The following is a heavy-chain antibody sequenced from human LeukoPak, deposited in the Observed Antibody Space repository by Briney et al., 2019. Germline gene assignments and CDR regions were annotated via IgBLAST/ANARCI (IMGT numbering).Heavy chain of an antibody. CDR2: IYTSGST. V-gene: IGHV4-4*09. CDR1: GGSISSYY. CDR3: ARSSVFWGAWYYFDD. Sequence: SETLSLTCTVSGGSISSYYWSWIRQPPGKGLQWIGYIYTSGSTNYNPSLKSLVTISVDTSKNQFSLKLSSVTAADTAVYYCARSSVFWGAWYYFDDWGQGTLLTVSS. D-gene: IGHD3-16*01. J-gene: IGHJ4*02.